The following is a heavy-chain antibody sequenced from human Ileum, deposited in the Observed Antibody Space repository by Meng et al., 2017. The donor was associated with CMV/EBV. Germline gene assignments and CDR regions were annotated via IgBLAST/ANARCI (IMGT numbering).Heavy chain of an antibody. Sequence: GESLKISCAASGFTFSSYSMNWVRQAPGKGLEWLSYISSSSSTIYYADSVKGRLTISRDNAKNSLYLQMNSLRAEDTAVYYCARGSTHCTNGVCYGDYFYGMDVWGHGTTVTVSS. CDR2: ISSSSSTI. D-gene: IGHD2-8*01. V-gene: IGHV3-48*04. CDR1: GFTFSSYS. CDR3: ARGSTHCTNGVCYGDYFYGMDV. J-gene: IGHJ6*02.